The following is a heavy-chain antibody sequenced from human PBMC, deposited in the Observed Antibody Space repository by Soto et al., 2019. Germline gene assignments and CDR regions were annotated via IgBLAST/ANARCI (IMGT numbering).Heavy chain of an antibody. V-gene: IGHV3-7*03. CDR2: IKHDGSVQ. CDR3: ARATYSNAWYRFHL. CDR1: GFTFSGYW. D-gene: IGHD4-4*01. J-gene: IGHJ4*02. Sequence: QLVESGGGLGQPGGSLRLSCEASGFTFSGYWMSWVRQAPGKGLGWVADIKHDGSVQYYVDSVKGRFTISRDNAKKLLYLQMNGLRAEDTALYYCARATYSNAWYRFHLWGQGTLVTVSS.